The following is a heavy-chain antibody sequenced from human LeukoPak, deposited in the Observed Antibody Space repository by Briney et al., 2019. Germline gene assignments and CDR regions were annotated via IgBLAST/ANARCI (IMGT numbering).Heavy chain of an antibody. CDR1: GDSISGYY. Sequence: SETLSLACTVSGDSISGYYWSWIRQPPGKGLEWIGYIYYSGSTNYSPSLKSRVTMSVDTSKNQFSLKLTSVTAADTAVYYCAREVVAAAGTVDYWGQGTLVTVSS. J-gene: IGHJ4*02. CDR3: AREVVAAAGTVDY. D-gene: IGHD6-13*01. CDR2: IYYSGST. V-gene: IGHV4-59*01.